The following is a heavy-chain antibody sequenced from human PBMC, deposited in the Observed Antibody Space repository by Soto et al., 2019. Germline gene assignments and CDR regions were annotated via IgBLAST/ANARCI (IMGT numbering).Heavy chain of an antibody. J-gene: IGHJ5*02. D-gene: IGHD2-15*01. Sequence: PSETLSLTCAVYGGSFSGYYWSWIRQPPGKGLEWIGEINHSGSTNYNPSLKSRVTISVDTSKNQFSLKLSSVTAADTAVYYCARGPKGYCSGGSCYGRFDPWGQGTLVTVSS. V-gene: IGHV4-34*01. CDR3: ARGPKGYCSGGSCYGRFDP. CDR1: GGSFSGYY. CDR2: INHSGST.